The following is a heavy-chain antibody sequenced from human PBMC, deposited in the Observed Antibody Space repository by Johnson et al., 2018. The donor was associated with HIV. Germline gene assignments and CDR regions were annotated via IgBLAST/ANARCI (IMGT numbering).Heavy chain of an antibody. Sequence: QVQLVESGGGVVQPGRSLRLSCAASGFTFSSYGMHWVRQAPGKGLEWVAVISYDGTNKYFADSVKGRFNISRDNSKNTLYLQMNSLRADDTAFYYCARDPSRSPGAFDIWGQGTMVTVSS. CDR2: ISYDGTNK. CDR1: GFTFSSYG. V-gene: IGHV3-30*03. CDR3: ARDPSRSPGAFDI. J-gene: IGHJ3*02.